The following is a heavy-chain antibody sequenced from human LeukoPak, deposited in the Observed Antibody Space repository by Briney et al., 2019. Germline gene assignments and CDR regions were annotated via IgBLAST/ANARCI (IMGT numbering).Heavy chain of an antibody. Sequence: GGSLRLSCAASGFIFSSYWMSWVRQAPGKGLEWVANIKKDGSEKYYVDSVKGRFTISRDNAKNSLYLQMNSLRAEDTAVYYCARDYRVNYFHFDYWGQGTLVTVSS. V-gene: IGHV3-7*01. CDR1: GFIFSSYW. CDR2: IKKDGSEK. J-gene: IGHJ4*02. CDR3: ARDYRVNYFHFDY. D-gene: IGHD2/OR15-2a*01.